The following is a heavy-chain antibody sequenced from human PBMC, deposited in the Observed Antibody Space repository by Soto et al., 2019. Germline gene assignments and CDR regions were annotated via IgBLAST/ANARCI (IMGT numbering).Heavy chain of an antibody. Sequence: GASVKVSCKASGGSFSSYTISWGRKDTRQGLEWMGRIIPILGIANYAQKFQGRVTITADKSTSTAYMELSSLRSEDTAVYYCASEGGVDIVATTDGHFDYWGQGTLVTVSS. CDR3: ASEGGVDIVATTDGHFDY. CDR2: IIPILGIA. CDR1: GGSFSSYT. J-gene: IGHJ4*02. V-gene: IGHV1-69*02. D-gene: IGHD5-12*01.